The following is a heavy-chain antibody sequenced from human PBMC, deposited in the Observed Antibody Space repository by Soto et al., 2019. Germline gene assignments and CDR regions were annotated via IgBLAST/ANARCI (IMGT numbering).Heavy chain of an antibody. J-gene: IGHJ4*02. CDR2: IYPGDSDT. D-gene: IGHD3-10*01. CDR3: ASIIMVGGVISEY. V-gene: IGHV5-51*01. CDR1: GNRFTTHW. Sequence: GESLKISCQDSGNRFTTHWIAWVRQMPGKGLEWMGVIYPGDSDTRYSSSFQGQITISADKSISTAYLQWSSLKASDTAMYYCASIIMVGGVISEYWGQGTLVTVSS.